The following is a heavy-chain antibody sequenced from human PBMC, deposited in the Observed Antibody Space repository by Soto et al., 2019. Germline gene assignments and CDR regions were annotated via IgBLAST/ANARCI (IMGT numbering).Heavy chain of an antibody. CDR2: IYYSGST. J-gene: IGHJ4*02. D-gene: IGHD3-22*01. CDR3: ARGGYYDSSGSDYFDY. CDR1: GGSISSGDYY. V-gene: IGHV4-30-4*01. Sequence: SETLSLTCTVSGGSISSGDYYWSWIRQPPGKGLEWIGYIYYSGSTYYNQSLKSRVTISVDTSKNQFSLKLSSVTAADTAVYYCARGGYYDSSGSDYFDYWGQGTLVTVSS.